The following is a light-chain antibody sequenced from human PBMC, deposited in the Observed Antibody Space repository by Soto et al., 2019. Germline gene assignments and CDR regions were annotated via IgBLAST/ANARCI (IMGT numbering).Light chain of an antibody. CDR2: GSS. Sequence: EIVLTQSPGTMSLSPGERATLSCRASQSVSSTYLAWYQQKPGQAPRLLIYGSSSRATGIPDRFSGSGCGAGFTLTLSRLEPEDFAVYYCQQYGSSPGFTFGHRTTLDIK. V-gene: IGKV3-20*01. CDR1: QSVSSTY. J-gene: IGKJ3*01. CDR3: QQYGSSPGFT.